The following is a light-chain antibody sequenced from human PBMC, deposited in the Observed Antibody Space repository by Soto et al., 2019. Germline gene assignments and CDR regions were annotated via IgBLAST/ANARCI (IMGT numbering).Light chain of an antibody. V-gene: IGKV1-5*01. CDR2: DAS. CDR3: QQYNSYPWT. CDR1: QSISSW. J-gene: IGKJ1*01. Sequence: DIQMTQSPSTLSASVGDRVTITCRASQSISSWLAWYQQKPGKAPKLLIYDASSLESGVPSRFSGSGSGTEFTLTITSLQPDDFAPYYCQQYNSYPWTFGQGTRWISN.